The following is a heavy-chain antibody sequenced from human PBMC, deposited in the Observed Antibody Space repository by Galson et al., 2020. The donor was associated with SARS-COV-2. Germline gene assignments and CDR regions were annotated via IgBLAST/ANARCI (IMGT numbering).Heavy chain of an antibody. CDR1: GFTFSSYW. J-gene: IGHJ4*02. D-gene: IGHD3-10*01. Sequence: GESLKISCAASGFTFSSYWMHWVRQAPGKGLVWVSSVTGGGDNTYYADSVKGRFTISRDNSKTTVYLQMNSLRVEDTAVYYCATSYTYGSYWGQGTLVTVSS. CDR2: VTGGGDNT. CDR3: ATSYTYGSY. V-gene: IGHV3-23*01.